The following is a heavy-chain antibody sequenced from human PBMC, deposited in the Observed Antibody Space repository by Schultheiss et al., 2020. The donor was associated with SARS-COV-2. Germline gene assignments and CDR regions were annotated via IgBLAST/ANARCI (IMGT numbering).Heavy chain of an antibody. V-gene: IGHV1-2*04. D-gene: IGHD3-10*01. CDR1: GYTFTGYY. CDR2: INPNSCGT. J-gene: IGHJ5*02. Sequence: ASVKVSCKASGYTFTGYYMHWVRPAPGQGLEWMGWINPNSCGTNYAQKFQGWVTMTRDTSISTAYMELSRLRSDDTAVYYCARGPEITMVQGVSNWFDPWGQGTLVTVAS. CDR3: ARGPEITMVQGVSNWFDP.